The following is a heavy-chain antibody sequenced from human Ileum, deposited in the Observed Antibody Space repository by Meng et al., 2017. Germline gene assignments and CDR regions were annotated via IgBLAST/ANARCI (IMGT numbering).Heavy chain of an antibody. J-gene: IGHJ4*02. V-gene: IGHV3-23*01. CDR1: GFIFSGCA. D-gene: IGHD4-17*01. CDR3: AKASKGVTTVTTSDY. CDR2: ISGSGGST. Sequence: VQVLESGGGLVLPGGSLRLPCGASGFIFSGCAMSWVRHAPGKGLEWLSGISGSGGSTYYADSVKGRFTISRDNSNNTLHLQMNSLRAEDTAVYYCAKASKGVTTVTTSDYWGQGTLVTVSS.